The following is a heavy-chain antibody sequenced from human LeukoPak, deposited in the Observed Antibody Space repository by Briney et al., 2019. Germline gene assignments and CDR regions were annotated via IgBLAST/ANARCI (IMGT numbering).Heavy chain of an antibody. D-gene: IGHD2-2*01. CDR3: ARGGVVVVPAASKTSDYYGMDV. CDR1: GGTFSSYA. CDR2: ISAYNGNT. Sequence: ASVKVSCKASGGTFSSYAISWVRQAPGQGLEWMGWISAYNGNTNYAQKLQGRVTMTTDTSTSTAYMELRSLRSDDTAVYYCARGGVVVVPAASKTSDYYGMDVWGQGTTVTVSS. J-gene: IGHJ6*02. V-gene: IGHV1-18*01.